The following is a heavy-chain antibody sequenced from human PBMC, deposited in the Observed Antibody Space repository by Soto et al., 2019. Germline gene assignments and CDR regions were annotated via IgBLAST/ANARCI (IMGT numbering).Heavy chain of an antibody. V-gene: IGHV3-74*01. CDR3: ASHSMYYDFWSGFPEPYFDY. J-gene: IGHJ4*02. CDR1: GFTFTTHW. Sequence: GGSLRLSCAASGFTFTTHWMHWVRQVPEKGLAWVARINGDGSETTYADSVRGRLTIFRDNAKNILYLQLNNLRVEDTAVYYCASHSMYYDFWSGFPEPYFDYWGQGTLVTVSS. CDR2: INGDGSET. D-gene: IGHD3-3*01.